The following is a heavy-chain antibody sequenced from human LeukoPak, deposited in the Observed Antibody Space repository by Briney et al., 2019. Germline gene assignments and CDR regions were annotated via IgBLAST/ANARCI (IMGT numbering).Heavy chain of an antibody. V-gene: IGHV3-9*01. CDR1: GFTFDDYA. CDR2: ISWNSGSI. J-gene: IGHJ3*02. CDR3: AKALGEYQLLSNPGAFDI. Sequence: GRSLRLSCAASGFTFDDYAMHWVRQAPGKGLEWVSGISWNSGSIGYADSVKGRFTISRDNAKNSLYLQMNSLRAEDTALYYCAKALGEYQLLSNPGAFDIWGQGTMVTVSS. D-gene: IGHD2-2*01.